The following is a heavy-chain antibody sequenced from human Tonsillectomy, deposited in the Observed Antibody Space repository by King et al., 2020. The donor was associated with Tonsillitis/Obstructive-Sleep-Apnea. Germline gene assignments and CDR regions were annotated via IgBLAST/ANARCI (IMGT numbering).Heavy chain of an antibody. V-gene: IGHV3-48*02. D-gene: IGHD3-16*02. J-gene: IGHJ3*02. CDR2: ISTSSSSI. Sequence: VQLVESGGGLVQPGGSLRLSCAASGFTFSSYSMNWVRQAPGKGLEGVSYISTSSSSIYYADSVKGRFTISRDTAKNSLYLQMNSLRDEDTAVYYCARDSSYAFDIWGQGTMVTVSS. CDR3: ARDSSYAFDI. CDR1: GFTFSSYS.